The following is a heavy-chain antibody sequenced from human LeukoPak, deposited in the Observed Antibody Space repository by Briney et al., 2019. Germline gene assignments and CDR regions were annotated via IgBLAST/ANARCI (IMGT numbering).Heavy chain of an antibody. Sequence: SETLSLTCTVSGGSISSSNYYWGWIRQPPGKGLEWIGSVYDSGSTYYNPSLKSRVTISVDTSNNQFSLKLSSVTAADTAMYYCARTYSSSWYYFDYWGQGTLVTVSS. D-gene: IGHD6-13*01. V-gene: IGHV4-39*01. CDR2: VYDSGST. CDR3: ARTYSSSWYYFDY. CDR1: GGSISSSNYY. J-gene: IGHJ4*02.